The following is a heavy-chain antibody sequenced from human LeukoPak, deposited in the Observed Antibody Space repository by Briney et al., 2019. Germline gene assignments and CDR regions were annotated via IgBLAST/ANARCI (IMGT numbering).Heavy chain of an antibody. CDR3: AKYISGWYYFDY. D-gene: IGHD6-19*01. Sequence: PGGSLRLSCAASGFTFSYAMSWVRQAPGKGLEWVSAITGSGTSTYYADSVKGRFTISRDNSKNTLYLQMNSLKAEDTAVYYCAKYISGWYYFDYWGQGTLVTGSP. V-gene: IGHV3-23*01. CDR2: ITGSGTST. CDR1: GFTFSYA. J-gene: IGHJ4*02.